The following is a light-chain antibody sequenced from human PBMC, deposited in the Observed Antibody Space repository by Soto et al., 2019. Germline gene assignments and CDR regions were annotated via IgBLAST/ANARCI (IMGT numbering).Light chain of an antibody. CDR2: GAS. CDR1: ETVRTN. V-gene: IGKV3-15*01. J-gene: IGKJ4*01. Sequence: IVMTQSPVTLSVSPGERVTLSCRASETVRTNLAWFQQKPGQTPRLLIFGASTRATGIPTRFTGSGSETEFTLTIDSLQSEDFAVYYCQQYNNWPALTFGGGTKVEIK. CDR3: QQYNNWPALT.